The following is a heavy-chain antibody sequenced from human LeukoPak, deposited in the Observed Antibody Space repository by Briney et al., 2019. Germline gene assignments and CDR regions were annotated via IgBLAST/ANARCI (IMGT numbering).Heavy chain of an antibody. Sequence: GGSLRLSCAVSGFPFSVYEMNGVRQAPGKGLEWVSNIASSGTTIYYADSVKGRFSISRDNAMSSLYLQINSLRVEDTAVYYCALLAVASDFDYWGQGALVTVSS. D-gene: IGHD6-19*01. CDR2: IASSGTTI. CDR3: ALLAVASDFDY. CDR1: GFPFSVYE. J-gene: IGHJ4*02. V-gene: IGHV3-48*03.